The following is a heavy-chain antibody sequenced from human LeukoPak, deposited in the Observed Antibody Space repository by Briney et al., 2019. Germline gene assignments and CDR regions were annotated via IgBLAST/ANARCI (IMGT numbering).Heavy chain of an antibody. D-gene: IGHD6-19*01. CDR3: ARHVIFGYSSGWYDY. CDR2: INPNSGGT. Sequence: ASVKVSCKASGYTFTGYYMHWVRQAPGQGLEWMGWINPNSGGTNYAQKFQGRVTMTRDTSISTAYMELSRLRSDDTAVYYCARHVIFGYSSGWYDYWGQGTLVTVSS. J-gene: IGHJ4*02. CDR1: GYTFTGYY. V-gene: IGHV1-2*02.